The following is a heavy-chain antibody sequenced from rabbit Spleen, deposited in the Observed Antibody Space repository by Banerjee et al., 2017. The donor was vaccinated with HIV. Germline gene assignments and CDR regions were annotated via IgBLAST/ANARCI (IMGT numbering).Heavy chain of an antibody. Sequence: QEQLVESGGGLVQPGGSLKLTCTASGFDFSNYGVSWVRQAPGKGQEWISCIAGSSSGFTYSATWTKGRFPCSKTSSTTVALQMNRLTVANTATYFYAMETGSSFSSYGMGLWSQGTLIT. CDR2: IAGSSSGFT. V-gene: IGHV1S45*01. J-gene: IGHJ6*01. CDR3: AMETGSSFSSYGMGL. CDR1: GFDFSNYG. D-gene: IGHD8-1*01.